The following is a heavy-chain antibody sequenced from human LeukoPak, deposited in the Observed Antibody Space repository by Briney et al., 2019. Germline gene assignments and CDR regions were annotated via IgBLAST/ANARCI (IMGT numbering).Heavy chain of an antibody. V-gene: IGHV1-18*01. Sequence: GASVKVSCKASGYTFISYGISWVRQAPGQGLEWMGWISAYNGNTNYAQKLQGRVTMTTDTSTSTAYMELRSLRSDDTAVYYCARAGIGIAAAESWGDWFDPWGQGTLVTVSS. CDR2: ISAYNGNT. CDR1: GYTFISYG. J-gene: IGHJ5*02. CDR3: ARAGIGIAAAESWGDWFDP. D-gene: IGHD6-13*01.